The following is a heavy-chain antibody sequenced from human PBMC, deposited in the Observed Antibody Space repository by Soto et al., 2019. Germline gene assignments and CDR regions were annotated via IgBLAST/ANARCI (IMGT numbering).Heavy chain of an antibody. CDR3: AADLSYGDYAPYYYYGMDV. J-gene: IGHJ6*02. CDR2: IVVGSGKT. V-gene: IGHV1-58*01. Sequence: SVKVSFEASGFTFTSPAVQWVRQSRGQRLEWIGWIVVGSGKTNYAQKFQERVTITRDMSTSTAYMELSSLRSEDTAVYYCAADLSYGDYAPYYYYGMDVWGQGTTVTVSS. D-gene: IGHD4-17*01. CDR1: GFTFTSPA.